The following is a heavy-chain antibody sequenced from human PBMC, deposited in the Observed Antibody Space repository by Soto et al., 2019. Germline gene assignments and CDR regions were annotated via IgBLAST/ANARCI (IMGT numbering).Heavy chain of an antibody. CDR2: IYPGDSDT. J-gene: IGHJ4*02. CDR3: ARNSIPFRGDSSGSIDY. Sequence: GESLKISFKGSGYSFTSDWIGWVRQMPGKGLEWMGIIYPGDSDTRYSPSLQGQVIISADKSISTAYLQWSSLKASDTAMYYCARNSIPFRGDSSGSIDYWGQGTLVTVSS. V-gene: IGHV5-51*01. CDR1: GYSFTSDW. D-gene: IGHD6-19*01.